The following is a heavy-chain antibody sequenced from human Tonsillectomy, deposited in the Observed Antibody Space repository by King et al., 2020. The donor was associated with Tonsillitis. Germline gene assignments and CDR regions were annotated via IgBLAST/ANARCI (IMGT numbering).Heavy chain of an antibody. CDR3: ARGHYGEMGFDY. J-gene: IGHJ4*02. Sequence: VQLQQWGAGLLRPSETLSLTCAVYGGSFSGYYWTWIRQPPGKGLEWIGEINHSGYTNYNPSLKSRVTISVDTSKHQVTLKVNSVTAADTAVYYCARGHYGEMGFDYWARESWSPSPQ. CDR2: INHSGYT. V-gene: IGHV4-34*01. CDR1: GGSFSGYY. D-gene: IGHD4-17*01.